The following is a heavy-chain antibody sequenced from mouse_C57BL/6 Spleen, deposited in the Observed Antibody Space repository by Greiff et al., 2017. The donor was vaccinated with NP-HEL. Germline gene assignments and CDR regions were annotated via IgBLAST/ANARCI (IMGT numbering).Heavy chain of an antibody. J-gene: IGHJ3*01. CDR1: GYTFTSYW. CDR2: IGPSDSET. V-gene: IGHV1-52*01. Sequence: QVQLQQPGAELVRPGSSVKLSCKASGYTFTSYWMHWVKQRPIQGLEWIGNIGPSDSETHYNQKFKDKATLTVDKSSSTAYMQLSSLTSEDSAVYYCARGEGALAYWGQGTLVTVSA. CDR3: ARGEGALAY.